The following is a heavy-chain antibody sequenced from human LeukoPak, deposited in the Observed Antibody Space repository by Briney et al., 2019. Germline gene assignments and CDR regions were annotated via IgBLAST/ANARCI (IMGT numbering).Heavy chain of an antibody. V-gene: IGHV3-23*01. CDR3: ARDSSHYLGSSDY. CDR1: GFTFSSYP. Sequence: GGSLRVSCVVSGFTFSSYPMSWVRQAPGKGLEWVSVISESGDVTHYADSTRGRFTISRDNTKSTLNLQMNGLRDEDTAIYYCARDSSHYLGSSDYWGQGALVTVSS. CDR2: ISESGDVT. D-gene: IGHD6-6*01. J-gene: IGHJ4*02.